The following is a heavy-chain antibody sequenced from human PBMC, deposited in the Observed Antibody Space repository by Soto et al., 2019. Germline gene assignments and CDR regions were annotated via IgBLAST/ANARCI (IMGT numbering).Heavy chain of an antibody. CDR2: ISPQGGST. CDR3: VNIMIARGAFDF. Sequence: FLRLSCSASDFAFSSYAVHWVRQTPGPGLEYVSAISPQGGSTYYADSVQGRFTISRDDSKNTVYLQMSSLRPDDTAVCYCVNIMIARGAFDFWGQGTLVTVSS. CDR1: DFAFSSYA. D-gene: IGHD3-16*01. V-gene: IGHV3-64D*06. J-gene: IGHJ4*02.